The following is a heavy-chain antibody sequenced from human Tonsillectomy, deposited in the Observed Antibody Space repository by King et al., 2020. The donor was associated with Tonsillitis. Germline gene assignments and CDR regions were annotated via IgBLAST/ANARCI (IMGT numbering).Heavy chain of an antibody. CDR2: MHPNSPNT. Sequence: QLVQSGAEVKKPGASVTVSCQSSGYTFSSYDIHWVRQAAGQGLEWMGWMHPNSPNTGLAQKFHGRVTMTRDTSISTAFMELSSLRSEDNAVYDCARGGFFYYWRGHYKLTWCDLWGEGTLVRLPS. D-gene: IGHD3-3*01. J-gene: IGHJ5*02. CDR3: ARGGFFYYWRGHYKLTWCDL. CDR1: GYTFSSYD. V-gene: IGHV1-8*02.